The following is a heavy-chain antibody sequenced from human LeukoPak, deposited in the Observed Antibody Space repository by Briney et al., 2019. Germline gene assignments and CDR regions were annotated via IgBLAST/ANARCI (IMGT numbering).Heavy chain of an antibody. D-gene: IGHD3-22*01. J-gene: IGHJ4*02. Sequence: AETLSLTCGVQGEPFSCYYWRWIHQPPRKGLEGIGEISYSGMHNSSPSLPSRVHISVATSKNQFSLKLNSVPAAHQAVYYCARGTYYYESSGPYYWGEGSLVTVSS. CDR1: GEPFSCYY. CDR2: ISYSGMH. CDR3: ARGTYYYESSGPYY. V-gene: IGHV4-34*01.